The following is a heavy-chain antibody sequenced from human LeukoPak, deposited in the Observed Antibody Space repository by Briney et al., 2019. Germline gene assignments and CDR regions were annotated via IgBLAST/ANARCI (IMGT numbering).Heavy chain of an antibody. J-gene: IGHJ1*01. CDR2: ISSSSSTI. CDR3: ARGPPRSELLYFQH. D-gene: IGHD1-26*01. CDR1: GFTFSSYS. V-gene: IGHV3-48*04. Sequence: PGGSLRLSCAASGFTFSSYSMNWVRQAPGKGLEWVSYISSSSSTIYYADSVKGRFTISRDNAKNSLYLQMNSLRAEDTAVYYCARGPPRSELLYFQHWGQGTLVTVSS.